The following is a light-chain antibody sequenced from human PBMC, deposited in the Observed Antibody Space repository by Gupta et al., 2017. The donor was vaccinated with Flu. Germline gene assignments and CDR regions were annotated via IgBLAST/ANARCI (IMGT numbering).Light chain of an antibody. V-gene: IGKV1-39*01. J-gene: IGKJ3*01. CDR3: QQGYSLPTT. CDR2: AAS. CDR1: QGIGRF. Sequence: DIEMTQSPPSLSASVGDRVSITCRASQGIGRFLSWYQQKPGKAPKVLISAASILQSDVPSRFTGSGSGTDFTLTITRLQPDDFATYYCQQGYSLPTTFGPGTRVEVK.